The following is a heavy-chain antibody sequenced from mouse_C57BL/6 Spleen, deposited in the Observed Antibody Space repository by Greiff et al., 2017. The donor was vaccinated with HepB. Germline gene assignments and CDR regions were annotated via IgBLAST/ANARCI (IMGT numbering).Heavy chain of an antibody. CDR3: ARSARVKY. CDR1: GYSITSGYG. D-gene: IGHD3-3*01. Sequence: EVKLQESGPGLVKPSQSLSLTCTVTGYSITSGYGWNWNRQAPGNKREWMGYISYSGSTNYNPSLKSRISITRDTSKNQFFLQLNSVTTEDTATYYCARSARVKYWGQGTTLTVSS. J-gene: IGHJ2*01. V-gene: IGHV3-2*02. CDR2: ISYSGST.